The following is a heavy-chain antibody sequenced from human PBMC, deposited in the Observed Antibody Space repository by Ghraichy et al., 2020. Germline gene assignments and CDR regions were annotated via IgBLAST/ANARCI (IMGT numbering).Heavy chain of an antibody. CDR2: ISGSGGST. D-gene: IGHD3-22*01. CDR1: GFTFSSYA. J-gene: IGHJ4*02. CDR3: AKEEGKVTMIVVAPVN. Sequence: GGSLRLSCAASGFTFSSYAMSWVRQAPGKGLEWVSAISGSGGSTYYADSVKGRFTISRDNSKNTLYLQMNSLRAEDTAVYYCAKEEGKVTMIVVAPVNWDQGTLVTVSS. V-gene: IGHV3-23*01.